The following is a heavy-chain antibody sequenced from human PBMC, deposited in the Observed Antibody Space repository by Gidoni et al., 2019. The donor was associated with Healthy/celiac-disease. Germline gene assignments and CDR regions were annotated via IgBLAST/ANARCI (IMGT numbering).Heavy chain of an antibody. CDR2: INHSGST. CDR3: ARLRYYYYYYGMDV. CDR1: GGSFSGYY. Sequence: QVQLQQWGAGLLKPSETLSLTCAVYGGSFSGYYWSWIRQPPGKGLEWIGEINHSGSTNYNPSLKSRVTISVDTSKNQFSLKLSSVTAADTAVYYCARLRYYYYYYGMDVWGQGTTVTVSS. J-gene: IGHJ6*02. V-gene: IGHV4-34*01.